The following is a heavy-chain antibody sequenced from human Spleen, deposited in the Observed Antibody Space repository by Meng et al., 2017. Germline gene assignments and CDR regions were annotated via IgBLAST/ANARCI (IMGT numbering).Heavy chain of an antibody. CDR2: ISSSGTTI. V-gene: IGHV3-48*03. D-gene: IGHD3-10*01. CDR3: ARGKGGYGSLDV. CDR1: GFSFSTYE. J-gene: IGHJ6*02. Sequence: GESLNILRPSSGFSFSTYEMNWVRQAPGKGLEWASYISSSGTTIYYADSVRGRFTISRDNAKNSLYLQMNSLRVEDTAVYNCARGKGGYGSLDVWGQGTTVTVSS.